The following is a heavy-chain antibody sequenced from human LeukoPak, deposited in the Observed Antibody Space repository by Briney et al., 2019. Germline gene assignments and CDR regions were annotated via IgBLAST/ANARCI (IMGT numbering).Heavy chain of an antibody. CDR2: INWSGGST. CDR3: AREVRVGYYYYYYMDV. D-gene: IGHD1-1*01. CDR1: GFTFDDYG. V-gene: IGHV3-20*04. Sequence: GGSLRLSCAASGFTFDDYGMSWVRQAPGKGLEWVSGINWSGGSTGYADSVKGRFTISRDNAKNSLYLQMNSLRAEDTALYYCAREVRVGYYYYYYMDVWGKGTTVTISS. J-gene: IGHJ6*03.